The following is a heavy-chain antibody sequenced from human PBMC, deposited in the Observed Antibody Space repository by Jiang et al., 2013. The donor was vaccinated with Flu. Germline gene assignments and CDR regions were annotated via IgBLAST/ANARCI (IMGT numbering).Heavy chain of an antibody. Sequence: GSGLVKPSETLSLTCTVSGDSSLNYYWTWIRQPPGKGLEWIGYINYSGSAKYNPSLKSRVTMSLDTSKRQFFLKLSSVTAADTAMYYCARDYTFEVDCTGLSCQTLFGMDVWGQGTTVSVSS. CDR3: ARDYTFEVDCTGLSCQTLFGMDV. CDR2: INYSGSA. V-gene: IGHV4-59*01. J-gene: IGHJ6*02. CDR1: GDSSLNYY. D-gene: IGHD2-15*01.